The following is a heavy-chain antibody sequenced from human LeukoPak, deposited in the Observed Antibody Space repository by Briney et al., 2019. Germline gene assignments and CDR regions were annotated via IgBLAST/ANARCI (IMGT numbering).Heavy chain of an antibody. V-gene: IGHV4-59*08. CDR3: AGHHPRNTVDF. J-gene: IGHJ4*02. D-gene: IGHD2/OR15-2a*01. CDR2: ISDIGSI. CDR1: GGSISSYY. Sequence: SETLSLTCTVSGGSISSYYWSWIPHPPGKGLEWIAYISDIGSINYNPSLKSRVTISLDTSKNQFSLKLSSVTAADTAVYYCAGHHPRNTVDFWGQGSLVTVSS.